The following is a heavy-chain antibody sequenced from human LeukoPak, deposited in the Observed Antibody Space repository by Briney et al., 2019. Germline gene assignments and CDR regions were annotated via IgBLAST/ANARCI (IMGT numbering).Heavy chain of an antibody. D-gene: IGHD2-2*01. CDR2: ISASGGTT. V-gene: IGHV3-23*01. CDR1: GFTFNSYA. J-gene: IGHJ5*02. Sequence: GGSLRLSCAASGFTFNSYAMTWVRQAPGKGLEWVSGISASGGTTYYADSVKGRFTISRDNSKNAVYLQMNSLRAEDTAVYYCAKGSGPYCTSASCHFDPWGQGTLVTVSS. CDR3: AKGSGPYCTSASCHFDP.